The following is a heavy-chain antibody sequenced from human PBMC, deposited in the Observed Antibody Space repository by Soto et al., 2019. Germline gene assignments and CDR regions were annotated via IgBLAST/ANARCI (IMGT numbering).Heavy chain of an antibody. V-gene: IGHV5-10-1*04. Sequence: LGESLKISCKGSGYSFTSYWISWVRQMPGKGLEWMGRIDPSDSYTNYSPSFQGQVTISADXXISTAYLQWSNLKASDTAMYYCARKIVPYYYDSSGPKQGYYYYYGMDVLGQGTTVTVSS. CDR3: ARKIVPYYYDSSGPKQGYYYYYGMDV. D-gene: IGHD3-22*01. J-gene: IGHJ6*02. CDR1: GYSFTSYW. CDR2: IDPSDSYT.